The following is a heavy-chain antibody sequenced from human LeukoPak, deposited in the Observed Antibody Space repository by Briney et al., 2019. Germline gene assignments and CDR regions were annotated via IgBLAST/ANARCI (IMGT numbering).Heavy chain of an antibody. CDR1: DYSISSGYH. J-gene: IGHJ4*02. CDR2: IYHSGNT. Sequence: SETLSLTCVVSDYSISSGYHWGWIRPPPGQRLEWIGSIYHSGNTYYNPSLKSRVSLSVDASMNQFSLKVTSVTAADTAVYYCARTRYCSGATCFSPELFDSWGQGTLATVSS. D-gene: IGHD2-15*01. V-gene: IGHV4-38-2*01. CDR3: ARTRYCSGATCFSPELFDS.